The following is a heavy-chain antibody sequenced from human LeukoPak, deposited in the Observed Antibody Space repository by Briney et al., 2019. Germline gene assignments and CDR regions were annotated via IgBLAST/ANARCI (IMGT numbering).Heavy chain of an antibody. CDR2: ITVNNGYT. CDR1: GYTFTSHG. D-gene: IGHD3-22*01. Sequence: GASVKVSCKAAGYTFTSHGFIWLRQAPGQGLEWMGWITVNNGYTKYAQELQGRVTMTTDTSTSTAYMELRSLRSDDTAVYYCARGLYYYDSSGYYSDHWGQGTLVTVSS. J-gene: IGHJ4*02. CDR3: ARGLYYYDSSGYYSDH. V-gene: IGHV1-18*01.